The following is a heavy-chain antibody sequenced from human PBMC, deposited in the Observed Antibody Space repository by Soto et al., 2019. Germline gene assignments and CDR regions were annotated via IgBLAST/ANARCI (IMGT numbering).Heavy chain of an antibody. J-gene: IGHJ4*02. D-gene: IGHD5-12*01. Sequence: QVQLVQSGGEVTKPGASVTVSCKASGYTFINYHITWVRQAPGQGLEWMAWINTYNGMTDYAQRFQGRVTMTRDTSTSTAYMELRNLGSDDTAVYFFAKSPRGEMATDWGQGTLVTVSS. CDR2: INTYNGMT. V-gene: IGHV1-18*01. CDR1: GYTFINYH. CDR3: AKSPRGEMATD.